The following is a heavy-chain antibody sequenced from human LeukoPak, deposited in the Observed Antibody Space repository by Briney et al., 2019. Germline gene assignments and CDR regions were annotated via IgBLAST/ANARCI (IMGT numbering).Heavy chain of an antibody. V-gene: IGHV4-4*09. CDR1: GGSISSYY. CDR2: ISSTGST. D-gene: IGHD3-22*01. CDR3: ARRRVVTMIVHDAFDI. J-gene: IGHJ3*02. Sequence: SETLSLTCTVSGGSISSYYWSWTRQPAGKGLEWIGYISSTGSTNYNPSLRSRVTISLDTSKSQFSLRLSSVTAADTAIYYCARRRVVTMIVHDAFDIWGQGTMVTVSS.